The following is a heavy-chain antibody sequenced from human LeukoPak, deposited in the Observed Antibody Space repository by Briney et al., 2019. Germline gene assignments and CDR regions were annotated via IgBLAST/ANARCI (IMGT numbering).Heavy chain of an antibody. CDR1: GFTFSDYY. D-gene: IGHD3-16*01. Sequence: GGSLRLSCAASGFTFSDYYMSWIRQAPGKGLEWVSTIKGIGPTTYYANSLKGRFTISRDNAKNSLFLQMSSLRADDTAIYYCARAGELRYMDVWGKGTAVTVSS. CDR3: ARAGELRYMDV. J-gene: IGHJ6*03. CDR2: IKGIGPTT. V-gene: IGHV3-11*04.